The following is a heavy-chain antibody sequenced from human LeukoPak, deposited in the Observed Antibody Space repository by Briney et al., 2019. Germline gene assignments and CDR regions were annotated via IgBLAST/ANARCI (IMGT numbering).Heavy chain of an antibody. CDR2: MNPNSGNT. CDR3: ARGRGIAAAGDFDY. J-gene: IGHJ4*02. D-gene: IGHD6-13*01. Sequence: ASVKVSCKASGYTFTSYDINWVRQATGQGLEWMGWMNPNSGNTGYAQKFQGRVTMTRNTSISTAYMELSSLRSEDTAVCYCARGRGIAAAGDFDYWGQGTLVTVSS. CDR1: GYTFTSYD. V-gene: IGHV1-8*01.